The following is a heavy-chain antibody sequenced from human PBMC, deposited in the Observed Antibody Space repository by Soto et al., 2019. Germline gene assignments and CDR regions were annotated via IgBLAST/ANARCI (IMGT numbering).Heavy chain of an antibody. D-gene: IGHD2-21*01. CDR2: VHYTGTT. J-gene: IGHJ4*02. V-gene: IGHV4-39*01. CDR1: GVSIPRTFSY. CDR3: AIHPTHTELTAYATHFFDY. Sequence: QLQLQESGPGLVKPAETLSLTCTVSGVSIPRTFSYWGWIRQPPGKGLEWSGRVHYTGTTNYKPSLGSRLTISVDTSKNQFSLKLNFVTAADTAVYYWAIHPTHTELTAYATHFFDYWGRGTLITVSS.